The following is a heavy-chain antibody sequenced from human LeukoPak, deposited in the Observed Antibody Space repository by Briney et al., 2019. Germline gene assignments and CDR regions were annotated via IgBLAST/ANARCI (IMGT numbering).Heavy chain of an antibody. D-gene: IGHD4/OR15-4a*01. V-gene: IGHV3-74*01. CDR1: GFTFSRYW. CDR3: AGVRAGANRAFDV. CDR2: IDPDDSGS. J-gene: IGHJ3*01. Sequence: GGSLRLSCAASGFTFSRYWMHWVRQAPGEGLVWVSRIDPDDSGSSYADSVKGRFTISRDNAKDTLWLQMNSLRADDTAVYYCAGVRAGANRAFDVWGQGTVVAVSS.